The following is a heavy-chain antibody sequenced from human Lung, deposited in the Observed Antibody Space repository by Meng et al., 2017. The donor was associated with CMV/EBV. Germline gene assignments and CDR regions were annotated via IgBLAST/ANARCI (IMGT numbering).Heavy chain of an antibody. J-gene: IGHJ5*02. D-gene: IGHD3-10*01. CDR1: GGSISSYY. CDR3: AREEGIGGFDP. Sequence: VQLRGSGPGLVNPSETLSLTCTVSGGSISSYYWSWIRQPPGKGLEWIGYIYYSGSTNYNPSLKSRVTISVDTSKNQFSLKLSSVTAADTAVYYCAREEGIGGFDPWGQGTLVTVSS. CDR2: IYYSGST. V-gene: IGHV4-59*01.